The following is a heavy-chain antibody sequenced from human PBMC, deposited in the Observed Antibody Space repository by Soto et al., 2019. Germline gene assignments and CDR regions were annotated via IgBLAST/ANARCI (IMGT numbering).Heavy chain of an antibody. CDR1: GGSISSGGDS. V-gene: IGHV4-31*03. CDR3: ARDREEVAASQGFDH. CDR2: IYYSGST. D-gene: IGHD6-13*01. J-gene: IGHJ5*02. Sequence: QVQLQESGPGLVKPSQTLSLTCTVSGGSISSGGDSWSWISQHPGQGLEWLGYIYYSGSTYSNPSLQSRVTISVDTSKNQFSLKLSSVTAADTAVYYCARDREEVAASQGFDHWGQGTLVTVCS.